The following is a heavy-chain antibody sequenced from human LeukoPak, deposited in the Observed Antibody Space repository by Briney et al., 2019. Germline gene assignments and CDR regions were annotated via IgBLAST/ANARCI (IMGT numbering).Heavy chain of an antibody. CDR2: ISFDGSNK. Sequence: PGGSLRLSCAAPGFTFSSFGMHWVRQAPGKGLEWVAVISFDGSNKYYGDSVKGRFTISRDNSKNTLYLQMNSLRAEDTAVYYCAKDWDPDYWGQGTLVTVSS. CDR1: GFTFSSFG. CDR3: AKDWDPDY. J-gene: IGHJ4*02. V-gene: IGHV3-33*06. D-gene: IGHD1-26*01.